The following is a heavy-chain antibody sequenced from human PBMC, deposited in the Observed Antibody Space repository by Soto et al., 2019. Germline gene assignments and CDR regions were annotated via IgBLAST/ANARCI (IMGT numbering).Heavy chain of an antibody. J-gene: IGHJ4*02. CDR2: LSGSGGTT. CDR1: GVTFSNYA. V-gene: IGHV3-23*01. CDR3: EKQRADYSSEADTFYFDS. Sequence: EMQLLESGGGLVQPGGSLRLSCTVSGVTFSNYAMNWVRQAPGKGLEWVSSLSGSGGTTYYADYVKGRFIISRDNSKNTLYLLMNSLRAEDTALYYCEKQRADYSSEADTFYFDSWGQGALDTVSS. D-gene: IGHD3-10*01.